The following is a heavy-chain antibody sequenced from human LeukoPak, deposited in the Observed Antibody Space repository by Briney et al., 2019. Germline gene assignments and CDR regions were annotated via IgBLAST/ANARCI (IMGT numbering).Heavy chain of an antibody. Sequence: SGTLSLTCAVSGGSISSSNWWSWVRQPPGKGLEWIGEIYHSGSTNYNPSLKSRVTISVDKSENQFSLKLSSVTAADTAVYYCARESGYYYDTRYFDYWGQGTLVTVSS. CDR2: IYHSGST. CDR1: GGSISSSNW. CDR3: ARESGYYYDTRYFDY. J-gene: IGHJ4*02. D-gene: IGHD3-22*01. V-gene: IGHV4-4*02.